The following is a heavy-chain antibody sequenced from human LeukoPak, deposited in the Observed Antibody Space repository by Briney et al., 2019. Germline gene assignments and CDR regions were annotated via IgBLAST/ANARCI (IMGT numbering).Heavy chain of an antibody. CDR1: GFTFSGYN. D-gene: IGHD2-8*01. J-gene: IGHJ4*02. V-gene: IGHV3-21*01. Sequence: GGSLRLSCAASGFTFSGYNINWVRQAPGKGLEWVSSLSAGTTYIYYADSVKGRFTISRDNAKNSLYLQMNSLRGEDTAVYYCARGQNGFDYWGQGTLVTVSS. CDR2: LSAGTTYI. CDR3: ARGQNGFDY.